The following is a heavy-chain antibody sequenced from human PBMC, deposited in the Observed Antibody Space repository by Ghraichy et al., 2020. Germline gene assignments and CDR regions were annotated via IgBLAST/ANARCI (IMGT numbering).Heavy chain of an antibody. CDR3: VLWYGDLNY. CDR1: GFTFSNSG. D-gene: IGHD3-10*01. CDR2: MNLRGSER. J-gene: IGHJ4*02. Sequence: GGSLRLSCEGSGFTFSNSGMSWVRQDPGKGLEWVAHMNLRGSERLYVDSVKGRFTISGDNAKNLVYLQMSSLRVEDTALYYCVLWYGDLNYWGQGALVTVSS. V-gene: IGHV3-7*03.